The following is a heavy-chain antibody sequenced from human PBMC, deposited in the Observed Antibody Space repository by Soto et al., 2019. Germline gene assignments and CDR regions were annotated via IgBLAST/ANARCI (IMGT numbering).Heavy chain of an antibody. CDR1: GGSISSGGYY. CDR3: ARNVDFWSGYYGY. Sequence: SETLSLTCTVSGGSISSGGYYWSWIRQHPGKGLEWIGYIYYSGSTYYNPSLKSRVTISVDTSKNQFSLKLSSVTAADTAVYYCARNVDFWSGYYGYWGQGTLVTVSS. CDR2: IYYSGST. J-gene: IGHJ4*02. V-gene: IGHV4-31*03. D-gene: IGHD3-3*01.